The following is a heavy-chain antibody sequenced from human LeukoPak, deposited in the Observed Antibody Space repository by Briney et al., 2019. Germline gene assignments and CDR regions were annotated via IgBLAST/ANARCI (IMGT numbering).Heavy chain of an antibody. CDR3: AVHGPYSSRIYYFDY. V-gene: IGHV1-8*01. CDR2: MNPNSGNT. J-gene: IGHJ4*02. CDR1: GYTFTSYD. D-gene: IGHD6-13*01. Sequence: ASVKVSCKASGYTFTSYDVNWFRQATGQGLEWMGWMNPNSGNTGYAQKFQGRVSLTRDTSISTAYLELISLRSEDTAVYYCAVHGPYSSRIYYFDYWGQGTLVTVSS.